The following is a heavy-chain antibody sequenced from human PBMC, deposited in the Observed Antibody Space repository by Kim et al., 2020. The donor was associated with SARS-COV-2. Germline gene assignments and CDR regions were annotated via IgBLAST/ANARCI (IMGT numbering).Heavy chain of an antibody. CDR1: GYTFTSYY. J-gene: IGHJ4*02. CDR2: INPSGGST. Sequence: ASVKVSCKASGYTFTSYYIHWVRQAPGQGLEWMGVINPSGGSTTYAPKFQGRVTMARDTSTSTVYMELSSLKSEDTAVYYCARADSGTYNYWGQGTLVTVSS. D-gene: IGHD1-26*01. V-gene: IGHV1-46*01. CDR3: ARADSGTYNY.